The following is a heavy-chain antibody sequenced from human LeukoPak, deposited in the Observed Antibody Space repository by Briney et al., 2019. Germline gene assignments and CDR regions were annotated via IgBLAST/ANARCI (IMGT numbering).Heavy chain of an antibody. CDR3: AKDFSGGSSLYYFDY. CDR1: GFTFDDYA. V-gene: IGHV3-9*01. J-gene: IGHJ4*02. Sequence: GGSLRLSCAASGFTFDDYAMHGVRHAPGKGLEWVSGISWNSGSIGYADSVKGRFTISRDNAKNSLYLQMNSLRAEDTALYYCAKDFSGGSSLYYFDYWGQGTLVTVSS. CDR2: ISWNSGSI. D-gene: IGHD2-15*01.